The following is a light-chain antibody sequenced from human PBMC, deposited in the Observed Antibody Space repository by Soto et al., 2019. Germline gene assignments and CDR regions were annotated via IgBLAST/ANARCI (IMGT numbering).Light chain of an antibody. CDR1: SSNIGAGSD. CDR2: GNT. CDR3: QTYDSSLSGLYV. J-gene: IGLJ1*01. V-gene: IGLV1-40*01. Sequence: QSVLTQPPSISGAPGQRVTISCTGSSSNIGAGSDVRWYHQLPGTAPKLLIYGNTNRPSGVPDRFSGSKSGTSASLATAGLQTEDEGDYYCQTYDSSLSGLYVFGTGTKVTVL.